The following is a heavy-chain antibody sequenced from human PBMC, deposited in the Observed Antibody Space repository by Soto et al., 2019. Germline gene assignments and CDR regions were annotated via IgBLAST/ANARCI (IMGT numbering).Heavy chain of an antibody. D-gene: IGHD6-19*01. J-gene: IGHJ4*02. Sequence: QVQLQESGPGLVKPSETLSLTCTVSGGSMNTNYWTWIRQPPGKALEWIGQIHFSGSTNYNPSLKNRLAISVDTATDRFPLANTSVTASDTGGYYWARVGRAWYGVFDWGQGTLVTVSS. CDR3: ARVGRAWYGVFD. CDR2: IHFSGST. CDR1: GGSMNTNY. V-gene: IGHV4-59*01.